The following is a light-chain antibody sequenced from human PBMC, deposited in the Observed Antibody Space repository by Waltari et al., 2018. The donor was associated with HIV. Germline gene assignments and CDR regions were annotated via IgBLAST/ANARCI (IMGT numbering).Light chain of an antibody. Sequence: SVSESPGKTVTISCTRSSGTIASNFVHWYQQRPGSSPTTVIYESDQRPSGVPDRFSGSIDSSSNSASLSISGLQTEDEADYYCQSYDSTNQGIFGGGTKLTVL. CDR1: SGTIASNF. CDR3: QSYDSTNQGI. J-gene: IGLJ2*01. V-gene: IGLV6-57*01. CDR2: ESD.